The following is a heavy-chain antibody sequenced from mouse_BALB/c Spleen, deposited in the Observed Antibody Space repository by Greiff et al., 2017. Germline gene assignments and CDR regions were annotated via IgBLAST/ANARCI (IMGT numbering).Heavy chain of an antibody. Sequence: VQLHQSGAELARPGASVKMSCKASGYTFTSYTMHWVKQRPGQGLEWIGYINPSSGYTNYNQKFKDKATLTADKSSSTAYMQLSSLTSEDSAVYYCARSTVVDYFDYWGQGTTLTVSS. CDR2: INPSSGYT. D-gene: IGHD1-1*01. CDR3: ARSTVVDYFDY. J-gene: IGHJ2*01. CDR1: GYTFTSYT. V-gene: IGHV1-4*01.